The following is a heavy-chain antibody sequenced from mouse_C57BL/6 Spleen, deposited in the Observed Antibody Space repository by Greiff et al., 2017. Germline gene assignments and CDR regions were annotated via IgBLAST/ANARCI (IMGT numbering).Heavy chain of an antibody. J-gene: IGHJ4*01. V-gene: IGHV1-55*01. Sequence: QVQLQQPGAELVKPGASVKMSCKASGYTFTSYWITWVKQRPGQGLEWIGDIYPGSGSTNYNVKFKSKATLTVDTSSSTAYMQLSSLTSEDSAVYYCARSRGDYYGNYYHYYAMDYWGQGTSVTVSS. CDR3: ARSRGDYYGNYYHYYAMDY. CDR2: IYPGSGST. D-gene: IGHD2-1*01. CDR1: GYTFTSYW.